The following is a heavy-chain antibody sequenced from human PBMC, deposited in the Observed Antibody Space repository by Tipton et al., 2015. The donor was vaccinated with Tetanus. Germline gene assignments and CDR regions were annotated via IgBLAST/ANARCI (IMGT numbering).Heavy chain of an antibody. V-gene: IGHV3-53*01. Sequence: SLRLSCAASGFTFSSHSINWVRQSPGKGLEWVAVIYTGGSTYYADSVRGRFTISRDNSRDTLFLQMNSLKVDDTAVYYCVSSPRFRTGRFESWGQGTHVTVSS. CDR2: IYTGGST. D-gene: IGHD3-3*01. CDR1: GFTFSSHS. CDR3: VSSPRFRTGRFES. J-gene: IGHJ4*02.